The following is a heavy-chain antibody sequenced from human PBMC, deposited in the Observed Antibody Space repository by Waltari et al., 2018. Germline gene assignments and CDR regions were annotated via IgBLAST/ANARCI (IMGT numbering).Heavy chain of an antibody. CDR1: GASMSSDDL. Sequence: QVQLQESGPGLVKPSGTLSLTCAVFGASMSSDDLWNWVRQPPGEGLEWVGQIRRSGRTNYNPSLASRVSVSIDTSNNQFSLKVTSATAADTAVYYCARDRGRGLYLDSWGQGTLVTVSP. D-gene: IGHD2-15*01. J-gene: IGHJ4*02. V-gene: IGHV4-4*02. CDR3: ARDRGRGLYLDS. CDR2: IRRSGRT.